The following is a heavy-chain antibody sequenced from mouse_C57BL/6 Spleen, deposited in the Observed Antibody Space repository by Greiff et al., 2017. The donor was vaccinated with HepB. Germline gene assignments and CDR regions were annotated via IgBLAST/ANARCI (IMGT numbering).Heavy chain of an antibody. D-gene: IGHD1-1*01. CDR1: GYTFTSYW. CDR2: IHPNSGST. Sequence: QVQLQQPGAELVKPGASVKLSCKASGYTFTSYWMHWVKQRPGQGLEWIGMIHPNSGSTNYNEKFKSKATLTVDKSSSTAYMQLSSLTSEDSAVYYCARRGNYGSSSYYFDYWGQGTTLTVSS. CDR3: ARRGNYGSSSYYFDY. J-gene: IGHJ2*01. V-gene: IGHV1-64*01.